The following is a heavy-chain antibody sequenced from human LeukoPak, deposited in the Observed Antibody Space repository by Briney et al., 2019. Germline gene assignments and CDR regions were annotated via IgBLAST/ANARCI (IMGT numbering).Heavy chain of an antibody. Sequence: SETLSLTCTVSGCSISSSTYFWGWIRQPPGKGLEWIGSIYYSGSTYYNPSLKSRVTISVDTSRTQFSLNLSSVTAADTAVYYCARIQYCTNGVCYNYFDYWGQGTLVTVSS. CDR2: IYYSGST. V-gene: IGHV4-39*01. D-gene: IGHD2-8*01. J-gene: IGHJ4*02. CDR3: ARIQYCTNGVCYNYFDY. CDR1: GCSISSSTYF.